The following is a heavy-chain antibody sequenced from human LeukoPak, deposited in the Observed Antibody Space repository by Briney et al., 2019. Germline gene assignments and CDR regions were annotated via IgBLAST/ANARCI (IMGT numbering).Heavy chain of an antibody. V-gene: IGHV3-30*04. J-gene: IGHJ4*02. CDR2: ISFDGKNK. CDR3: ARTKGRYCSSTSCQNLDY. CDR1: GFFFRSHA. D-gene: IGHD2-2*01. Sequence: GGSLRLSCAASGFFFRSHALHWVRQAPGQGLEWLAVISFDGKNKFYADSVKGRFTISRDNSKNTLYLQMNSLRAEDTAVYYCARTKGRYCSSTSCQNLDYWGQGTLVTVSS.